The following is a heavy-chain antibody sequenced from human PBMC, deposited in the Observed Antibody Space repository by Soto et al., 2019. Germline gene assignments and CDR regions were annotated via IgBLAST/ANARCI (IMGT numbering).Heavy chain of an antibody. D-gene: IGHD5-12*01. CDR3: AREGNLGRWLQPLDF. J-gene: IGHJ4*02. Sequence: SATLSLTGTVSADSINAYSWSCVRQPPGKGLEWIGNIHYNGNTKYSPSLKSRVTMSVDTSKNHFSLRLISVTAADTAIYFCAREGNLGRWLQPLDFWGQGTLVTVS. CDR1: ADSINAYS. V-gene: IGHV4-59*01. CDR2: IHYNGNT.